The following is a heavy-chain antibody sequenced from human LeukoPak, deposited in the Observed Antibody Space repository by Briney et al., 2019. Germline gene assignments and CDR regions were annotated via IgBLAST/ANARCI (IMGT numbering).Heavy chain of an antibody. J-gene: IGHJ3*02. D-gene: IGHD3-9*01. CDR2: INSSGST. V-gene: IGHV4-59*01. CDR1: GFTISSYY. CDR3: AREKAHYDILTGYYYAFDI. Sequence: SETLSRTGTVYGFTISSYYWSWLRQPPGKGLEWIRYINSSGSTNYNPSLKSRTTITVNTSKNQFSLQLSSVTAADTAVYYCAREKAHYDILTGYYYAFDIWGQGTMVTASS.